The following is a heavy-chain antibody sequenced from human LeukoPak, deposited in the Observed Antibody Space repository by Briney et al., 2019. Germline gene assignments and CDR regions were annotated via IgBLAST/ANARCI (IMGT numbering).Heavy chain of an antibody. CDR3: ARAGADCSSTSCYMFDY. D-gene: IGHD2-2*01. CDR2: ISYDGSNK. Sequence: GGSLRLSCAAPGFTFSNYDMHWVRQAPGKGLEWVAVISYDGSNKYYGDSVKGRFTMSSDNSRNTLYLQMNSLRAEDTAVYYCARAGADCSSTSCYMFDYWGQGTLVTVSS. V-gene: IGHV3-33*01. CDR1: GFTFSNYD. J-gene: IGHJ4*02.